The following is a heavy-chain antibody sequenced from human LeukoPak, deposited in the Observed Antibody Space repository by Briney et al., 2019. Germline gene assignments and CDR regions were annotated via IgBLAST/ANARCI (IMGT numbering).Heavy chain of an antibody. Sequence: SETLSLTCTVSGGSISNLNYYWSWIRQPAGKGLEWIGRIYASGSTNYNPSLKSRVTISADTSKNQFSLKLSSVTAADTAVYYCARPSTYYYDSSGHGAFDIWGQGTMVTVSS. CDR1: GGSISNLNYY. V-gene: IGHV4-61*02. D-gene: IGHD3-22*01. J-gene: IGHJ3*02. CDR2: IYASGST. CDR3: ARPSTYYYDSSGHGAFDI.